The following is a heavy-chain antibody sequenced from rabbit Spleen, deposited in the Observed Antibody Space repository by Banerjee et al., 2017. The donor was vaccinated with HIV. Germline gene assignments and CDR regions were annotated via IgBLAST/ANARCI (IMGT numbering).Heavy chain of an antibody. V-gene: IGHV1S45*01. J-gene: IGHJ6*01. D-gene: IGHD1-1*01. CDR3: ARDTSSSFSSYGMDL. CDR1: GFDFSSNYY. CDR2: IDTGSSGFT. Sequence: QEQLKESGGGLVKPEGSLTLTCKASGFDFSSNYYFSWVRQAPGKGLEWIACIDTGSSGFTYFASWAKGRFTISKTSSTTVTLQMTSLTAADTATYFCARDTSSSFSSYGMDLWGPGTLVTVS.